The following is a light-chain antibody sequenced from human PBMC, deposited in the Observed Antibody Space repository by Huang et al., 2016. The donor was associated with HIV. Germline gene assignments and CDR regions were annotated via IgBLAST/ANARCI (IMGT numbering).Light chain of an antibody. J-gene: IGKJ4*01. V-gene: IGKV1-39*01. Sequence: DIKMTQSPSFMSASVGDRVIISCRASQTITTYLQWYQQHPGKPPRIIIYGATRVPSGVPSRFSGRASGTDFTLTIRDLQPEDFATYYCQQTDTTPLTFGGGTRVEI. CDR1: QTITTY. CDR2: GAT. CDR3: QQTDTTPLT.